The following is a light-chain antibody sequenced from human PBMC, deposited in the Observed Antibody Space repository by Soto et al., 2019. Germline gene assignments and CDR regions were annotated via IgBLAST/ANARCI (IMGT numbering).Light chain of an antibody. CDR2: GAS. CDR3: QQYGSSPWT. J-gene: IGKJ1*01. CDR1: QSVSSSY. V-gene: IGKV3-20*01. Sequence: EIVLTQSRGTLFFSPGERATLSCRASQSVSSSYLAWYQQKPGKAPSLLIYGASSRATGIPDRFSGSGSGTDFTLTISRLEPEDFAVYYCQQYGSSPWTFGQGTKVEIK.